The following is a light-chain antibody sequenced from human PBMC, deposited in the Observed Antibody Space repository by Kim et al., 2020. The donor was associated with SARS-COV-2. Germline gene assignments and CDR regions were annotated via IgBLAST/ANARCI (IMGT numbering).Light chain of an antibody. CDR3: QQGYSSPQIT. J-gene: IGKJ5*01. Sequence: SVGDRSITTCRASQSISSHLNWYQQKPGKAPKLLIYAASSLQSGVPSRFTGSGSGTEFTLTIRTLQPEDSATYYCQQGYSSPQITFGQGTRLEIK. V-gene: IGKV1-39*01. CDR1: QSISSH. CDR2: AAS.